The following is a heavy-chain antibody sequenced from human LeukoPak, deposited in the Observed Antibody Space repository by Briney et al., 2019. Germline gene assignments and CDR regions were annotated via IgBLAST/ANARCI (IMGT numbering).Heavy chain of an antibody. CDR2: ISSSGSTI. J-gene: IGHJ6*02. D-gene: IGHD5-12*01. V-gene: IGHV3-48*03. Sequence: GGSLRLSCAASGFTFSSYEMNWVRQAPGKGLEWVSYISSSGSTIYYADSVKGRFTISRDNAKNSLYLQMNSLRAEDTAVYYCARVYSGYPYYYYGMDVWGQGTTVTVSS. CDR3: ARVYSGYPYYYYGMDV. CDR1: GFTFSSYE.